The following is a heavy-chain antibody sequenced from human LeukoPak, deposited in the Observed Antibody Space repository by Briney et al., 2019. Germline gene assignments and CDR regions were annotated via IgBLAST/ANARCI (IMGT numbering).Heavy chain of an antibody. CDR1: GYTFTGYY. Sequence: ASVKVSCKASGYTFTGYYMHWVRQAPGQGLEWMGWINPKNAGTKYAQKFQDRVTMTRDTSISTAYVDLSRLRSDDTAVYYCARGSWFGDLLYAQPAYYFDYWGQGTLVTVSS. CDR3: ARGSWFGDLLYAQPAYYFDY. J-gene: IGHJ4*02. V-gene: IGHV1-2*02. D-gene: IGHD3-10*01. CDR2: INPKNAGT.